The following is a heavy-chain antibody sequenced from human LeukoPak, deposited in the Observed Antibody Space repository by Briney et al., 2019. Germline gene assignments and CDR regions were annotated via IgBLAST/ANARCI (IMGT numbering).Heavy chain of an antibody. CDR3: AREIRYFDWLFQRHDAFDI. Sequence: TSETLSLTCAVYGGSFSGYYWSWICQPPGKELEWIGEINHSGSTNYNPSLKSRVTISVDTSKNQFSLKLSSVTAADTAVYYCAREIRYFDWLFQRHDAFDIWGQGTMVTVSS. CDR1: GGSFSGYY. D-gene: IGHD3-9*01. J-gene: IGHJ3*02. CDR2: INHSGST. V-gene: IGHV4-34*01.